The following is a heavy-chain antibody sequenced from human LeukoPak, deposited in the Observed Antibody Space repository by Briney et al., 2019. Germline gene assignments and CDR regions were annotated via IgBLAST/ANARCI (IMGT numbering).Heavy chain of an antibody. CDR1: GFTFSSYG. CDR2: IRYDGSNK. Sequence: GGSLRLSCAASGFTFSSYGMHWVRQAPGKGLEWVAFIRYDGSNKYYADSVKGRFTISRDNSKNTLYLQRNSLRAEDTAVYYCAKEYRYSSSWYGDFDYWGQGTLVTVSS. V-gene: IGHV3-30*02. CDR3: AKEYRYSSSWYGDFDY. D-gene: IGHD6-13*01. J-gene: IGHJ4*02.